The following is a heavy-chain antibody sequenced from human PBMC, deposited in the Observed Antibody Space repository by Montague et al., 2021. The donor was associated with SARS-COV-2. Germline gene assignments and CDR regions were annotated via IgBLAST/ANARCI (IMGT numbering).Heavy chain of an antibody. CDR1: GFIFSDYY. J-gene: IGHJ4*02. CDR3: ARVLGGDYPDY. D-gene: IGHD3-16*01. V-gene: IGHV3-11*06. CDR2: ISSRSSYT. Sequence: SLRLSCAASGFIFSDYYMSWIRQAPGKGLEWISYISSRSSYTKYADSVKGRFTISRDNAKNSLYMQMNSLRAEDTAAYYCARVLGGDYPDYLGQGTLVTVSS.